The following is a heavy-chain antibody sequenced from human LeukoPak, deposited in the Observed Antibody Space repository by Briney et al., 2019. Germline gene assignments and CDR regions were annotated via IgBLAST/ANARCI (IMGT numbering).Heavy chain of an antibody. CDR3: ARVVGYSPFDY. J-gene: IGHJ4*02. D-gene: IGHD5-24*01. CDR1: GFTFSSYW. V-gene: IGHV3-74*01. Sequence: PGGSLRLSCAASGFTFSSYWMHWVRQAPGKGLVWVSRINSDGSSTSYADSVKGRFTISRDNAKNTLYLQMNSLRAEDTAVYYCARVVGYSPFDYWGQGTLVTVSS. CDR2: INSDGSST.